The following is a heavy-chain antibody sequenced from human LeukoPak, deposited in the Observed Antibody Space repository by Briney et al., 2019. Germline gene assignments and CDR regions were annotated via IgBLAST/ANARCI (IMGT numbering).Heavy chain of an antibody. CDR1: GFTFSSYG. Sequence: QPGRSLRLSCAASGFTFSSYGMHWVRQAPGKGLEWVAVIWYDGSNKYYADSVKGRFTISRDNSKNTLYLQMNSLRAEDTAVYYCAGDGQTLRYLDWLSLYYFDYWGQGTLVTVSS. D-gene: IGHD3-9*01. V-gene: IGHV3-33*01. CDR3: AGDGQTLRYLDWLSLYYFDY. J-gene: IGHJ4*02. CDR2: IWYDGSNK.